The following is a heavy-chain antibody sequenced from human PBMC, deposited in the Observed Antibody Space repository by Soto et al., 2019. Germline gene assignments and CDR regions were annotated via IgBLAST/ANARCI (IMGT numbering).Heavy chain of an antibody. D-gene: IGHD1-26*01. J-gene: IGHJ4*02. CDR2: VSGSGVST. V-gene: IGHV3-23*01. CDR3: VKDKRPGIY. CDR1: GFTFSSYD. Sequence: EVQLLESGGGFVQPGGSLRLSCAASGFTFSSYDMSWVRQAPGKGLEWVSAVSGSGVSTYYADSMKGRFTISRDNSRNTLYLQMSSLRVEDTAIYYCVKDKRPGIYWGQGTLVTVSS.